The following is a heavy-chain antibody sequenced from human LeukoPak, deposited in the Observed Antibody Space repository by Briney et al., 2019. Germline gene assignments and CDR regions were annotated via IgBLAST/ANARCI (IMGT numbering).Heavy chain of an antibody. V-gene: IGHV3-30*18. CDR2: ISYDGSNK. CDR1: GFTFSSYG. CDR3: AKEDYGDYFDY. Sequence: GGSLRLSCAASGFTFSSYGMHWVRQAPGKGLEWVAVISYDGSNKYYADSVKGRFTFSRDNSKNTLYLQMNSLRAEDTAVYYCAKEDYGDYFDYWGQGTLVTVSS. J-gene: IGHJ4*02. D-gene: IGHD4-17*01.